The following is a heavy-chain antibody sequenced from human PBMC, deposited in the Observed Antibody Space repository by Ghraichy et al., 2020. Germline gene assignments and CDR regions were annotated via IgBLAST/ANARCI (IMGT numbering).Heavy chain of an antibody. CDR2: INHSGST. V-gene: IGHV4-34*01. Sequence: SETLSLTCAVYGGSFSGYYWSWIRQPPGKGLEWIGEINHSGSTNYNPSLKSRVTISVDTSKNQFSLKLSSVTAADTAVYYCARGTNWNFKWASNWFDPWGQGTLVTVSS. CDR1: GGSFSGYY. D-gene: IGHD1-7*01. CDR3: ARGTNWNFKWASNWFDP. J-gene: IGHJ5*02.